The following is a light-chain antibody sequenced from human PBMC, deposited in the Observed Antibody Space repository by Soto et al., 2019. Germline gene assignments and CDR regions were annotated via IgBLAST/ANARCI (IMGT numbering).Light chain of an antibody. CDR2: DAS. CDR3: QQCSNWPPYT. Sequence: EIVLTQSPATLSLSPGERATLSCRASQSVSSYLAWYQQKPGQAPRLLIYDASNRATGIPARFSGSGSGTNFTLTISSLEPEDFAVYCCQQCSNWPPYTFGQGTKLEIK. V-gene: IGKV3-11*01. J-gene: IGKJ2*01. CDR1: QSVSSY.